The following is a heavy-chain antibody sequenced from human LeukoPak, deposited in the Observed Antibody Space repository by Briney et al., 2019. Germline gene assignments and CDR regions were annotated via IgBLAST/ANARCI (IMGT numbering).Heavy chain of an antibody. CDR3: ARVNRMWELRTAPLDY. J-gene: IGHJ4*02. CDR2: IIPIFGTA. CDR1: GGTFSSYA. Sequence: GASVKVSCKASGGTFSSYAISWVRQAPGQGLEWMGGIIPIFGTANYAQKFQGRVTITADESTSTAYMELSSLRSEDTAVYYCARVNRMWELRTAPLDYWGQGTLVTVSS. V-gene: IGHV1-69*13. D-gene: IGHD1-26*01.